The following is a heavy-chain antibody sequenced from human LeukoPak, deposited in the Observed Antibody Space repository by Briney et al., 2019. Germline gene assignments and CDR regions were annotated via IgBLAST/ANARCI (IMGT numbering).Heavy chain of an antibody. V-gene: IGHV3-48*04. D-gene: IGHD3-9*01. CDR2: ISSSSSTI. Sequence: GGSLRLSCAASGFIFSSYTMKWVRQAPGRGLEWVSSISSSSSTIYYADSVKGRFTISRDNAKNSLYLQMNSLRAEDTAVYYCARDILTGSQSRFQHWGQGTLVTVSS. J-gene: IGHJ1*01. CDR1: GFIFSSYT. CDR3: ARDILTGSQSRFQH.